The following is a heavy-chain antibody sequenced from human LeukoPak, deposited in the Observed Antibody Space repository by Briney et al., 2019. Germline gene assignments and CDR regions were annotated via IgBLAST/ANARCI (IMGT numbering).Heavy chain of an antibody. D-gene: IGHD4-23*01. V-gene: IGHV3-30*18. J-gene: IGHJ4*02. Sequence: GRSLRLSCAASGFTFNTYGMHWVRQAPGKGLEWVALIPSDGTKKYYADSLKGRFTISRDNSQNTLYLQMNSLRAEDTAVFYCAKDPYGGNSPLYFDYWGQGTLVTVSS. CDR2: IPSDGTKK. CDR3: AKDPYGGNSPLYFDY. CDR1: GFTFNTYG.